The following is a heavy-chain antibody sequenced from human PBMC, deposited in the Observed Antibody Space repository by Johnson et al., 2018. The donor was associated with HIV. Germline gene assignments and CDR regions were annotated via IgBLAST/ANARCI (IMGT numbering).Heavy chain of an antibody. CDR1: GFTFSSYA. CDR3: ARGRPATWGSHDAFDI. D-gene: IGHD5-12*01. J-gene: IGHJ3*02. Sequence: QVKLVESGGGVVQPGRSLRLSCAASGFTFSSYAMHWVRQAPGKGLEWVAVISYDGSNKYYADSVKGRFTISRDNSKNTLYLQMNSLRAEDTAVYYCARGRPATWGSHDAFDIWGQGTMVTVSS. CDR2: ISYDGSNK. V-gene: IGHV3-30-3*01.